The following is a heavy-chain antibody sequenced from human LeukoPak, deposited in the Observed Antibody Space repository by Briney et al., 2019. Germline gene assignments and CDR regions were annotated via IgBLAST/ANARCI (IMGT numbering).Heavy chain of an antibody. CDR1: GRTFSSYA. Sequence: SVKVSCKASGRTFSSYAISWVRQAPGQGLEWMGGIIPIFGTANYAQKFQGRVTITADESTSTAYMELSSLRSEDTAVCYCARVTARLRFLSYFDYWGQGTLVTVSS. D-gene: IGHD3-3*01. J-gene: IGHJ4*02. V-gene: IGHV1-69*13. CDR3: ARVTARLRFLSYFDY. CDR2: IIPIFGTA.